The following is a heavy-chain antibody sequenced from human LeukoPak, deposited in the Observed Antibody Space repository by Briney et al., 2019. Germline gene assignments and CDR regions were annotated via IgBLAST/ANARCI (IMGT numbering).Heavy chain of an antibody. CDR3: ARHGPSWFDP. Sequence: PGGSLRLSCAASGFTFSSYTMHWVRQAPGKGLEWISYISGGSSTIHYADSVKGRFTVSRDNARNSLYLQMNSLRDEDTAVYYCARHGPSWFDPWGQGTLVTVSS. J-gene: IGHJ5*02. CDR1: GFTFSSYT. CDR2: ISGGSSTI. V-gene: IGHV3-48*02.